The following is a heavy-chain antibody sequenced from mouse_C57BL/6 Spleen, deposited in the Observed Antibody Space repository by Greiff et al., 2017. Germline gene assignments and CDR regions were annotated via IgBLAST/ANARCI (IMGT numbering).Heavy chain of an antibody. CDR1: GYSFTDYN. J-gene: IGHJ1*03. CDR3: ARSPHCYGSSYGWYFDV. D-gene: IGHD1-1*01. Sequence: VQLLQSGPELVKPGASVKISCKASGYSFTDYNMNWVQQSNGKSLEWIGVINPNYGTTSYNQKFKGQATLTVDQSSSTAYMQLNSLTSEDSAVYYGARSPHCYGSSYGWYFDVWGTGTTVTVSS. CDR2: INPNYGTT. V-gene: IGHV1-39*01.